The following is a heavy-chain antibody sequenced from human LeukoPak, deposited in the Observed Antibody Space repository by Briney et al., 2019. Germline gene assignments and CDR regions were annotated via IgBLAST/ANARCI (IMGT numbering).Heavy chain of an antibody. CDR2: IHQSGNT. Sequence: SETLSLTCSVSGSSISSGYYWGWIRQPPGKGLEWIGSIHQSGNTYFNPSLRSRVTVSVDTSKNEFSLKLSSVTAADTAVYYCARDSWPEVVRFDFWGQGTLVTVSS. V-gene: IGHV4-38-2*02. D-gene: IGHD1-14*01. CDR1: GSSISSGYY. J-gene: IGHJ4*02. CDR3: ARDSWPEVVRFDF.